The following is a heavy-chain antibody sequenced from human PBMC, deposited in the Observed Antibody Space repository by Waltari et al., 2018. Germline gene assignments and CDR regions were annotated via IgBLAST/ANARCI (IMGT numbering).Heavy chain of an antibody. V-gene: IGHV3-33*06. D-gene: IGHD6-19*01. CDR3: AKDRAASGWYPDY. Sequence: QVQLVESGGGVVQPGRSLRLSCAASGFTFSSYGMHWVRQAPGKGLEWVAVIWYDGSNKYYADSVNGRFTISRDNSKNTLYLQMNSLRAEDTAVYYCAKDRAASGWYPDYWGQGTLVTVSS. CDR2: IWYDGSNK. J-gene: IGHJ4*02. CDR1: GFTFSSYG.